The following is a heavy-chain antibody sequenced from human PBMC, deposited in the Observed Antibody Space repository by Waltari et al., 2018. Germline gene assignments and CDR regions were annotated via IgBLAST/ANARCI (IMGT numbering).Heavy chain of an antibody. J-gene: IGHJ4*02. Sequence: EVQLFASGGGLVQHGGSLRLSCEDSGFSFSNYAMSWGRQAPGKGPEWFSASSGPGGRTYNSDSLKDRFSISRDNSKNTLYRQMNSLRAEDTAVYYCAGWREGSHDKLGYWGQGILVTVSS. CDR1: GFSFSNYA. CDR3: AGWREGSHDKLGY. V-gene: IGHV3-23*01. D-gene: IGHD3-22*01. CDR2: SSGPGGRT.